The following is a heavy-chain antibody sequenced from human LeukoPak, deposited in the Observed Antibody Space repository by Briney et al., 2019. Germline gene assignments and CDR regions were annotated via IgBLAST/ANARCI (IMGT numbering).Heavy chain of an antibody. J-gene: IGHJ4*02. Sequence: PGGSLRLSCAASGFTFSDYYMSWVRQAPGKGLEWVSYISSSGSTIYYADSVKGRFTISRDNAKNSLYLQMNSLRAEDTAVYYCARELRWYQAFDYWGQGTLVTVSS. D-gene: IGHD4-23*01. CDR1: GFTFSDYY. CDR3: ARELRWYQAFDY. CDR2: ISSSGSTI. V-gene: IGHV3-11*01.